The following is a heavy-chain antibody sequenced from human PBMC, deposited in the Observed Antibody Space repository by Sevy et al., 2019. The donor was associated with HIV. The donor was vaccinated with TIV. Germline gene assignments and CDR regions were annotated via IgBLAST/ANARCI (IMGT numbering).Heavy chain of an antibody. D-gene: IGHD6-19*01. V-gene: IGHV3-48*01. J-gene: IGHJ4*02. CDR3: ASSSSPDY. CDR2: ISSSSSTI. CDR1: GFTFSSYS. Sequence: GGSLRLSCAASGFTFSSYSMNWVRQAPGKGLEWVSYISSSSSTIYYADSVKGRFIISRDNAKNSLYLQMNSLRAEDTAVYYCASSSSPDYWGQGTLVTSPQ.